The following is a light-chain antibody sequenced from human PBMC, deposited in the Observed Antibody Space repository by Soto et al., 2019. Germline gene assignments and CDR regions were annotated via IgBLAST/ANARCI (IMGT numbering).Light chain of an antibody. CDR1: ISDIGAFDY. CDR2: EVI. V-gene: IGLV2-8*01. CDR3: SSYAGSNNLHVL. Sequence: QSALTQPASVSGSPGQSITISCAGTISDIGAFDYVAWYQQHPGNAPKLIIYEVIKRPSGVPDRFSGSKSGNTASLTVSGLQAEDEADYYCSSYAGSNNLHVLFGGGTKLTVL. J-gene: IGLJ2*01.